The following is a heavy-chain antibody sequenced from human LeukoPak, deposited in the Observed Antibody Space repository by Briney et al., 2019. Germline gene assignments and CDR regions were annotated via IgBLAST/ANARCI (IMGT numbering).Heavy chain of an antibody. Sequence: SETLSLTCTVSGGSISSSSYYWGWIRQPPGKGLEWIGSIYCSGSTYYNPSLKSRVTISVDTSKNQFSLKLSPVTAADTAVYYCASTTVTEDAFDIWGQGTMVTVSS. V-gene: IGHV4-39*01. CDR1: GGSISSSSYY. CDR2: IYCSGST. J-gene: IGHJ3*02. CDR3: ASTTVTEDAFDI. D-gene: IGHD4-17*01.